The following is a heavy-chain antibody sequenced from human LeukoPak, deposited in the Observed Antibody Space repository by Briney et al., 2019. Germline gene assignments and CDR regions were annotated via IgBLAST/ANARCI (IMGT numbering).Heavy chain of an antibody. CDR2: ISYSGTT. CDR1: GDSISSSNYY. J-gene: IGHJ3*02. CDR3: ARTSQGAFDI. Sequence: PSETLSLTCTVSGDSISSSNYYWGWIRQPPGKGLEWIGGISYSGTTYYNPSLKSRVTISIDTSKNQFSLKLSSVTVADTAVYYCARTSQGAFDIWGQGTMVTVSS. V-gene: IGHV4-39*01.